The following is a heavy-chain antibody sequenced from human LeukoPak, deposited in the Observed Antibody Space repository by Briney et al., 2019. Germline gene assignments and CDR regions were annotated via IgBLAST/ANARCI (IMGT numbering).Heavy chain of an antibody. J-gene: IGHJ4*02. CDR3: AREGAYYYDSSGNNY. V-gene: IGHV4-30-4*08. CDR1: GGSISSGDYY. CDR2: IYYSGST. Sequence: SETLSLTCTVSGGSISSGDYYWSWIRQPPGKGLEWIGYIYYSGSTYYNPSLKSRVTISVDTSRNQFSLKLSSVTAADTAVYYCAREGAYYYDSSGNNYWGQGTLVTVSS. D-gene: IGHD3-22*01.